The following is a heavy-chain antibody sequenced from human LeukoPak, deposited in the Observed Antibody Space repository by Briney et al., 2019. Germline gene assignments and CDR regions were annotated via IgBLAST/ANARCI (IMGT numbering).Heavy chain of an antibody. D-gene: IGHD2-2*01. V-gene: IGHV3-33*01. J-gene: IGHJ4*02. Sequence: PGGSLRLSCAASGFTFSSYGMHWVRQAPGKGLEWVAVIWYDGSNKYYADSVKGRFTISRDNSKNTLYLQMSSLRAEDTAVYYCARGYCSSTSCYGYFDYWGQGTLVTVSS. CDR2: IWYDGSNK. CDR3: ARGYCSSTSCYGYFDY. CDR1: GFTFSSYG.